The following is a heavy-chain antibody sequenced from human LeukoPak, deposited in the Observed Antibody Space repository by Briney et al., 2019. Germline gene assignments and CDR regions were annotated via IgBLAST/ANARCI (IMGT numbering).Heavy chain of an antibody. CDR2: MNPNSGNI. CDR1: GYTFTSYD. D-gene: IGHD3-22*01. CDR3: ARGLDSMIAGPH. V-gene: IGHV1-8*01. J-gene: IGHJ4*02. Sequence: ASVKVSCKASGYTFTSYDTNWVRHATGQGLEWMGWMNPNSGNIGYAQKFQGRVTMTRNTSISTAYMELSSLGSEDTAVYYCARGLDSMIAGPHWGQGTLVTVSS.